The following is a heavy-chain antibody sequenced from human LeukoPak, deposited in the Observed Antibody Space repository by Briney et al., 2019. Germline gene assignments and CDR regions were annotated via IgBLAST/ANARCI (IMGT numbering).Heavy chain of an antibody. V-gene: IGHV4-4*07. CDR2: IYTGGST. CDR3: ARARGYRSSWYREVDWYCFDY. J-gene: IGHJ4*02. Sequence: SETLSLTCTVSGGSISSYYWSWIRQPAGKGLEWVGRIYTGGSTNYNPSLKSRVTTSLDTTKNQFSLKLSSVTAADTAVYYCARARGYRSSWYREVDWYCFDYWGQGTLVTVSS. CDR1: GGSISSYY. D-gene: IGHD6-13*01.